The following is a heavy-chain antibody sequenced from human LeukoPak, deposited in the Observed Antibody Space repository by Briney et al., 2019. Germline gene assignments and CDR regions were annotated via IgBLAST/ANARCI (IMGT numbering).Heavy chain of an antibody. J-gene: IGHJ4*02. V-gene: IGHV1-69*05. D-gene: IGHD5-24*01. Sequence: GASVKVSCKASGGTFSSYAISWVRQAPGQGLEWMGGIMPTFGTTEYAQKFQGRVTMTRNTSISTAYMELSSLRSEDTAVYYCARGLVEMATISDYWGQGTLVTVSS. CDR3: ARGLVEMATISDY. CDR2: IMPTFGTT. CDR1: GGTFSSYA.